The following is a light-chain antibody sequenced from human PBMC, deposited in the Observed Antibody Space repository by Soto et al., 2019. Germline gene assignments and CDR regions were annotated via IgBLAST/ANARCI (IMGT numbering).Light chain of an antibody. CDR1: QDVRNHY. Sequence: EFVLTQSPGPLAFSPGERATPSCRARQDVRNHYLAWYQQKPGQAPRLLIYDASSRATGIPDRFSGGGSGTDFTLTISRLEPEDFAVYYCQQFSSYPLTFGGGTKVDIK. V-gene: IGKV3-20*01. CDR2: DAS. J-gene: IGKJ4*01. CDR3: QQFSSYPLT.